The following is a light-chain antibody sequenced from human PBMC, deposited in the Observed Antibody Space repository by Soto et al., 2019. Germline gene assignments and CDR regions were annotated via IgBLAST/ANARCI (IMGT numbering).Light chain of an antibody. V-gene: IGLV2-14*01. CDR3: SSYTSSSPHVV. J-gene: IGLJ2*01. CDR2: EVS. Sequence: QSALTQSASVSGSPGQSITISCTGTSSDVGGYNYVSWYQQHPGKAPKLMIYEVSNRPSGVSNRFSGSKSDNTASLTISGLQAEDEADYYCSSYTSSSPHVVFGGGTKLTVL. CDR1: SSDVGGYNY.